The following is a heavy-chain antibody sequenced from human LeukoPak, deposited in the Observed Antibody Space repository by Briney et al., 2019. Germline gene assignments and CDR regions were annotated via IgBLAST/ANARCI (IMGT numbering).Heavy chain of an antibody. CDR3: ARARWGAPVDP. CDR2: INHSGST. V-gene: IGHV4-34*01. J-gene: IGHJ5*02. CDR1: GGSFSGYY. D-gene: IGHD1-26*01. Sequence: SETLSLTCAVYGGSFSGYYWSWIRQPPGKGLEWIGEINHSGSTNYNPSLKSRVTISVDTSKNQFTLKLSSVTAADTAVYYCARARWGAPVDPWGQGTLVTVSS.